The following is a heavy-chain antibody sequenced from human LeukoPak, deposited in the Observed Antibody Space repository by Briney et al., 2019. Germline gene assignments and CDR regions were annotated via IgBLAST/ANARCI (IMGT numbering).Heavy chain of an antibody. CDR1: GFTLSGAA. Sequence: PGGSLKLSCAAPGFTLSGAAMHWVRQASGKGLEWLGRIRSKADSYTTAYAASMKGRFTVSRDDSKNTAYLQMNSLKTEDTAVYYCRAAVAGDYFDLWGRGTLVTVSS. CDR2: IRSKADSYTT. CDR3: RAAVAGDYFDL. D-gene: IGHD6-19*01. V-gene: IGHV3-73*01. J-gene: IGHJ2*01.